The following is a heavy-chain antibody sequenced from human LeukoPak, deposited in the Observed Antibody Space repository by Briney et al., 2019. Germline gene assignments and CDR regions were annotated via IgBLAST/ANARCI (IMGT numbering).Heavy chain of an antibody. CDR2: IYYSGST. CDR1: GGSISSYY. V-gene: IGHV4-59*01. CDR3: AKANPLIRYIRSSWYGGYYLWFDP. Sequence: SETLSLTCTVSGGSISSYYWSWIRQPPGKGLEWIGYIYYSGSTNYNPSLKSRVTISVDTSKNQFSLKLSSVTAADTAVYYCAKANPLIRYIRSSWYGGYYLWFDPWGQGTLVTVSS. D-gene: IGHD6-13*01. J-gene: IGHJ5*02.